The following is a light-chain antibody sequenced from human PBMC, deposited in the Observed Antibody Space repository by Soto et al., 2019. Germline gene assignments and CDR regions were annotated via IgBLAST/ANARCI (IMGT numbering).Light chain of an antibody. CDR3: QQYNSYSWT. CDR2: KAS. J-gene: IGKJ1*01. CDR1: QSISSW. V-gene: IGKV1-5*03. Sequence: DIQMTQSPATLSAWVGDRVSITSGSSQSISSWLAWYQQKPGKAPKLLIYKASSLESGVPSRFSGSGSGTEFTLTISSLQPDDFATYYCQQYNSYSWTFGQGTKVDIK.